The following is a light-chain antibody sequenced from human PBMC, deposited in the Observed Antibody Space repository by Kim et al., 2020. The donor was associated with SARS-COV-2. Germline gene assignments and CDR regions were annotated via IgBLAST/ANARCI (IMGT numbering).Light chain of an antibody. J-gene: IGKJ1*01. CDR1: QSVSSN. CDR2: GAS. CDR3: QQYNNWLGT. Sequence: VSPGERATLSCRASQSVSSNLAWYQQKPGQAPRLLIYGASTRATGIPARFSGSGSGTEFTLTISSLQSEDFAVYYCQQYNNWLGTFGQGTKVDIK. V-gene: IGKV3-15*01.